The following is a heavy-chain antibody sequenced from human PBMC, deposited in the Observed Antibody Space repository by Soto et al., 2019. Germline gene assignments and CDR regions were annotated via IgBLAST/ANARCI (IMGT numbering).Heavy chain of an antibody. CDR1: GFTFSSYG. V-gene: IGHV3-30*18. D-gene: IGHD2-2*01. CDR3: ANIGFGSTSWNYYYYYMDV. CDR2: ISYDGSNK. Sequence: GGSLRLSCAASGFTFSSYGMHWVRQAPGKGLEWVAVISYDGSNKYYADSVKGRFTISRDNSKNTLYLQMNSLRAEDTAVYYCANIGFGSTSWNYYYYYMDVWGKGTTVTVSS. J-gene: IGHJ6*03.